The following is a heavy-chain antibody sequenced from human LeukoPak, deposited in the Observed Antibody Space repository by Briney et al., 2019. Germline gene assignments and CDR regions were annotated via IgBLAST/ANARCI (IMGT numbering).Heavy chain of an antibody. CDR2: ISGSGGST. D-gene: IGHD1-26*01. V-gene: IGHV3-23*01. CDR1: GFTFSSYA. CDR3: AKDLRIVGATGLAFDI. Sequence: PGGSLRLSCAASGFTFSSYAMSWVRQAPGKGLEWVSAISGSGGSTYYADSVKGRFTISRDNSKNTLYLQMNSLRAEDTAVYYCAKDLRIVGATGLAFDIWGQGTMVTVSS. J-gene: IGHJ3*02.